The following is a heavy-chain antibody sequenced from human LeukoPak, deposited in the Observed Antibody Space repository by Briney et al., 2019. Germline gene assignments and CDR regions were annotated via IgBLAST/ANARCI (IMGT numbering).Heavy chain of an antibody. Sequence: SETLSLTCSVSGGPNTRDSWGWIRQPPGKGLEWIEYFYKGGSSSHNPSLKSRVSMSVDTSKNQFSLKLSSVTAADTAMYYCVTLLGYRSGWYSYHWGQGTLVTVSS. CDR1: GGPNTRDS. J-gene: IGHJ4*02. D-gene: IGHD6-19*01. CDR3: VTLLGYRSGWYSYH. CDR2: FYKGGSS. V-gene: IGHV4-59*01.